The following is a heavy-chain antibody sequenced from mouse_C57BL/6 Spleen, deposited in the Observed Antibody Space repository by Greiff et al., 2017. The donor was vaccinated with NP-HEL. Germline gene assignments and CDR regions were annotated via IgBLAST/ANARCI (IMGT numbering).Heavy chain of an antibody. D-gene: IGHD1-2*01. CDR2: ISSGGDYI. CDR1: GFTFSSYA. Sequence: EVMLVESGEGLVKPGGSLKLSCAASGFTFSSYAMSWVRQTPEKRLEWVAYISSGGDYIYYADTVKGRFTISRDNARNTLYLQMSSLKSEDTAMYYCTRGGISFYWYFDVWGTGTTVTVSS. V-gene: IGHV5-9-1*02. CDR3: TRGGISFYWYFDV. J-gene: IGHJ1*03.